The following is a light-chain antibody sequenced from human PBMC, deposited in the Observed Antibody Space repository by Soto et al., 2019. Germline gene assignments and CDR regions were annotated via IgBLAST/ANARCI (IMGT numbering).Light chain of an antibody. CDR3: QQYARTPGT. CDR2: GAF. Sequence: EIVMTQSPATLSVSPGERATLSCRASQTIDNTLAWYQQKPGQAPRLLIYGAFSRATGIPDRFSGSGSGTDFTLIISRLEPEDFAVYFCQQYARTPGTFGQGTKVDI. J-gene: IGKJ1*01. CDR1: QTIDNT. V-gene: IGKV3-20*01.